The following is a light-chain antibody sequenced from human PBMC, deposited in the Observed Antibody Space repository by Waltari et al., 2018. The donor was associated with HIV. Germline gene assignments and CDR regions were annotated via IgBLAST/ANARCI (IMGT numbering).Light chain of an antibody. Sequence: QSALTQPASVSVSPGQSITISCTGTSSDVGSYNLVSWYQQHPGKAPKLMIYEGSKRPSGVSNRFSGSKSGNTASLTISGLQAEDEADYYCCSYAGSSTPYVFGTGTKFTVL. CDR3: CSYAGSSTPYV. J-gene: IGLJ1*01. CDR2: EGS. V-gene: IGLV2-23*01. CDR1: SSDVGSYNL.